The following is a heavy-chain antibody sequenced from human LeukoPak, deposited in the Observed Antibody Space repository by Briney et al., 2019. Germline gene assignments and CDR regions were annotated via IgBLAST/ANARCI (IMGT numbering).Heavy chain of an antibody. D-gene: IGHD3-16*01. V-gene: IGHV1-2*02. CDR1: GYTFTGYY. CDR2: INPNSGGT. J-gene: IGHJ4*02. Sequence: ASVKVSCKASGYTFTGYYMHWVRQAPGQGLEWMGWINPNSGGTTYAQKFQGRVTMTRDTSISTTYMELSNLSSDDTAVYYCARNGRGTYDYWGQGTLVTVSS. CDR3: ARNGRGTYDY.